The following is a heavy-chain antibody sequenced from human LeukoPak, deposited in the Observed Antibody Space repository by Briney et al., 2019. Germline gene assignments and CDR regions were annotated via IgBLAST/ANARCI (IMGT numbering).Heavy chain of an antibody. Sequence: GGSLRLSCAASGFTFSSYEMNWVRQAPGKGLEWVSYISSSGSTIYYADSVKGRFTISRDNAKNSLYLQMNSLRAEDTAVYCCARAKPKNMVRGLIMRRESRYYFDYWGQGTLVTVSS. CDR1: GFTFSSYE. D-gene: IGHD3-10*01. J-gene: IGHJ4*02. CDR3: ARAKPKNMVRGLIMRRESRYYFDY. CDR2: ISSSGSTI. V-gene: IGHV3-48*03.